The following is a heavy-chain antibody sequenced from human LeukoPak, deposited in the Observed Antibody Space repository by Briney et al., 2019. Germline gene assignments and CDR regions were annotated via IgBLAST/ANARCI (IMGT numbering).Heavy chain of an antibody. V-gene: IGHV3-21*01. D-gene: IGHD2-15*01. J-gene: IGHJ5*02. CDR2: ISNSGAYI. CDR3: ARASSGGNS. Sequence: PGGSLRLSCAASGFTFSSYGMHWVRQAPGKGLEWVSSISNSGAYIYYADSVKGRFTISRDNAKNSLFLQMNSLRVEDTAVYYCARASSGGNSWGQGTLVTVSS. CDR1: GFTFSSYG.